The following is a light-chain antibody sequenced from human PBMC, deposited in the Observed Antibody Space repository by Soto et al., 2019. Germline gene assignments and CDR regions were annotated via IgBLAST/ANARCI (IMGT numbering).Light chain of an antibody. CDR2: GPS. CDR1: QSISSN. V-gene: IGKV3-15*01. Sequence: EIVMTQSPATLSVSPGERATLSCRASQSISSNLAWYQQKPGQAPRLLIYGPSTRATGIPARFSGSGSGTEFTLTISSLQSEDFAVYYCQHYNNWPPWTFGQGTKVEIK. J-gene: IGKJ1*01. CDR3: QHYNNWPPWT.